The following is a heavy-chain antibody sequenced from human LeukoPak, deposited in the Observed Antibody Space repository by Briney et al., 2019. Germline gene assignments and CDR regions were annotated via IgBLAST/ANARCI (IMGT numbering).Heavy chain of an antibody. CDR2: INWNGGST. CDR3: ARDPRTGRLSVVVPAAIYAFDI. V-gene: IGHV3-20*04. J-gene: IGHJ3*02. D-gene: IGHD2-2*01. Sequence: GGSLRLPCAASGFTFDDYGMSWVRQAPGKGLEWVSGINWNGGSTGYADSVKGRFTISRDNAKKSLYLQMNSLRAEDTALYYCARDPRTGRLSVVVPAAIYAFDIWGQGTMVTVSS. CDR1: GFTFDDYG.